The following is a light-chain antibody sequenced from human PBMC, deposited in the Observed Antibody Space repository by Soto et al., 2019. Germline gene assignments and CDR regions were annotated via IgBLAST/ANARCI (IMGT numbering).Light chain of an antibody. V-gene: IGLV2-14*03. CDR1: SSDVGGSNF. Sequence: QSALTQPASVSDSPGQSITISCTGTSSDVGGSNFVSWYQQLPGKPPKLIIYDVANRPSGVSNRFSGSKSGSTASLIISRLQTEDEADYYCVSYTSSTTYVFGTGTKVTVL. CDR2: DVA. CDR3: VSYTSSTTYV. J-gene: IGLJ1*01.